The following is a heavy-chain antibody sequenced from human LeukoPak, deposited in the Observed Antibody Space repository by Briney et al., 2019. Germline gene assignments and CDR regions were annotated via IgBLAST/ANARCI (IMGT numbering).Heavy chain of an antibody. V-gene: IGHV3-21*01. CDR2: ISSSSSYI. J-gene: IGHJ4*02. CDR1: GFTFISYS. D-gene: IGHD5-12*01. Sequence: GSLRLSCAASGFTFISYSMNGVHQAPGKGLEGVSSISSSSSYIYYADSVKGRFTISRDNAKNSLYLQMNSLRAEDTAVYYCASLSGYAWVFDYWGQGTLVTVSS. CDR3: ASLSGYAWVFDY.